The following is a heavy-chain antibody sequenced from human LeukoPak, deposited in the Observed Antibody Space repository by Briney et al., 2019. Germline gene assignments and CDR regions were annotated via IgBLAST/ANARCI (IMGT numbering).Heavy chain of an antibody. CDR2: IRFDGTNK. CDR3: AKDAAPWVVVPAVIHD. V-gene: IGHV3-30*02. Sequence: PGGSLRLSCAASGFTFSDYGMHWVRQAPGKGLDWVTFIRFDGTNKFDADSVKGRFTVSRDNSKTTLYLQMTNLTTEDTALYYCAKDAAPWVVVPAVIHDWGQGTLVTVST. J-gene: IGHJ4*02. D-gene: IGHD2-2*01. CDR1: GFTFSDYG.